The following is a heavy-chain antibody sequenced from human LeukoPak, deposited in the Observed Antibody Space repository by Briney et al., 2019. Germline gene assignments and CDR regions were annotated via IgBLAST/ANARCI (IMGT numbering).Heavy chain of an antibody. CDR3: ATMDADYDILTGYPFDY. Sequence: ASVKVSCKASGYTFTSYDINWVRQATGQGLEWMGWMNPNSGNTGYAQKFQGRVTMTRNTSISTAYMELSSLRSEDTAVYYCATMDADYDILTGYPFDYWGQGTLVTVSS. D-gene: IGHD3-9*01. CDR1: GYTFTSYD. J-gene: IGHJ4*02. V-gene: IGHV1-8*01. CDR2: MNPNSGNT.